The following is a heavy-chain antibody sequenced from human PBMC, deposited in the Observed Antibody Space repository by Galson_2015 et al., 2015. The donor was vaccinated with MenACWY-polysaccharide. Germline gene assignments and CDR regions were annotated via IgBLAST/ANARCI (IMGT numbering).Heavy chain of an antibody. CDR3: TATGYSSSWYSYYYYYYMDV. CDR2: IKSKTDGGTT. CDR1: GFTFSNAW. Sequence: SLRLSCAASGFTFSNAWMSWVRQAPGKGLEWVGRIKSKTDGGTTDYAAPVKGRFTISRDDSKNTLYLQMNSLKTEDTAVYYCTATGYSSSWYSYYYYYYMDVWGKGTTVTVSS. D-gene: IGHD6-13*01. J-gene: IGHJ6*03. V-gene: IGHV3-15*01.